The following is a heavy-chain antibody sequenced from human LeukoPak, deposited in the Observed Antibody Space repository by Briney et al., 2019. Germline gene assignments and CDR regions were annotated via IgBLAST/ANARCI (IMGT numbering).Heavy chain of an antibody. CDR1: GFTFSSYT. CDR3: VRWVCIPTSCYYFDY. Sequence: GGSLRLSCAAAGFTFSSYTMTWVRQAPGKGLECVSSISNISTYIYYADSVKGRFTISRDNVQNSLYLQMNSLRAEDTAVYYCVRWVCIPTSCYYFDYWCQGTLVVVSS. V-gene: IGHV3-21*01. D-gene: IGHD2-2*01. J-gene: IGHJ4*02. CDR2: ISNISTYI.